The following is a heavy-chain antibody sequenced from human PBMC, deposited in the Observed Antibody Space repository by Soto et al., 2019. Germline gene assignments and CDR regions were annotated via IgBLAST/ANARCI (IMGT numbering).Heavy chain of an antibody. CDR3: ATHILWFRGVIITWGFDY. CDR1: GYTLTELS. V-gene: IGHV1-24*01. J-gene: IGHJ4*02. CDR2: FDPEDGET. D-gene: IGHD3-10*01. Sequence: ASVKVSCKVSGYTLTELSMHWVRQAPGKGLEWMGGFDPEDGETIYAQKFQGRVTMTEDTSTDTAYMELSSLRSEDTAVYYCATHILWFRGVIITWGFDYWGQXTLVTVSS.